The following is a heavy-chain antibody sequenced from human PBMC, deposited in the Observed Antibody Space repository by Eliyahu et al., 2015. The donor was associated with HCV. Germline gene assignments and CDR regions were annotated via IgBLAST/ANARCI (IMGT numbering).Heavy chain of an antibody. D-gene: IGHD3-22*01. Sequence: QVQLVESGGGVVQPGRSLRLSCAASGFTFSSYGMHWVRQAPGKGLEWVAVIWYDGSNKYYADSVKGRFTISRDNSKNTLYLQMNSLRAEDTAVYYCARALFDSSGYYPHGFDYWGQGTLVTVSS. CDR1: GFTFSSYG. J-gene: IGHJ4*02. CDR2: IWYDGSNK. V-gene: IGHV3-33*01. CDR3: ARALFDSSGYYPHGFDY.